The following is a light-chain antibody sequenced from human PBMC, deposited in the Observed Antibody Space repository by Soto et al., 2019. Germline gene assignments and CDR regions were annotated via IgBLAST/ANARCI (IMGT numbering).Light chain of an antibody. J-gene: IGKJ1*01. CDR1: QSTSRW. Sequence: DIQMTQSPSTLSASVGDRVTITCRASQSTSRWLAWYQQKPGKAPKLLIYKASSLESGVPSRFSGSGSGPEFTLTISSLQPDDFATYYCQEYNRYSWTFGQGTRVEIK. CDR3: QEYNRYSWT. CDR2: KAS. V-gene: IGKV1-5*03.